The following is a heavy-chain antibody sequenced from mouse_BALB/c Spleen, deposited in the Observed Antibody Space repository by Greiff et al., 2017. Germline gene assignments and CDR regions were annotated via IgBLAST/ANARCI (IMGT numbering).Heavy chain of an antibody. CDR1: GFTFSDYY. V-gene: IGHV5-4*02. CDR2: ISDGGSYT. D-gene: IGHD1-1*01. Sequence: QVVESGGGLVKPGGSLKLSCAASGFTFSDYYMYWVRQTPEKRLEWVATISDGGSYTYYPDSVKGRFTISRDNAKNNLYLQMSSLKSEDTAMYYCARGDYYGSSYWFAYWGQGTLVTVSA. CDR3: ARGDYYGSSYWFAY. J-gene: IGHJ3*01.